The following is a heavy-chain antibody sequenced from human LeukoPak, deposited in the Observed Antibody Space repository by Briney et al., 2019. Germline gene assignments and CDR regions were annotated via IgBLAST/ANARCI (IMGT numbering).Heavy chain of an antibody. CDR2: ISSSSSTI. J-gene: IGHJ5*02. V-gene: IGHV3-48*01. CDR1: GFTFSSYS. CDR3: ARDANGDYGDYYGPPISRGWFDP. D-gene: IGHD4-17*01. Sequence: PGGSLRLSCAASGFTFSSYSMNWVRQAPGKGLEWVSYISSSSSTIYYADSVKGRFTISRDNAKNSLYLQMNRLRAEDTAVYYCARDANGDYGDYYGPPISRGWFDPWGQGTLVTVSS.